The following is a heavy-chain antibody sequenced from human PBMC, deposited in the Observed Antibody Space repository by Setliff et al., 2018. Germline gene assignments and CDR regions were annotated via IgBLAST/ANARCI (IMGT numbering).Heavy chain of an antibody. J-gene: IGHJ3*02. V-gene: IGHV3-74*01. Sequence: GGSLRLSCAASGFTFSNSWMHWVRQAPGEGLVCVSRMNSDGNSIFYADSVKGRFTISRDNAKNTLYLQMNSLRDEDTAVYYCATRTYYDSNGYYYAIAGPFDIWGQGTMVTVSS. D-gene: IGHD3-22*01. CDR3: ATRTYYDSNGYYYAIAGPFDI. CDR2: MNSDGNSI. CDR1: GFTFSNSW.